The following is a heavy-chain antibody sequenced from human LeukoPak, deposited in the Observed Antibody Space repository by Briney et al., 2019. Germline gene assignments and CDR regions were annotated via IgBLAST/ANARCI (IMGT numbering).Heavy chain of an antibody. CDR1: GFTFSSFS. V-gene: IGHV3-20*04. D-gene: IGHD1-1*01. J-gene: IGHJ5*02. CDR3: ARGIDDGDNWFDP. Sequence: PGGSLRLSCAASGFTFSSFSMNWVRQAPGKGLEWVSGINWNGGSTGYVDSVKGRFTISRDNAKNSLYLQMNSLRAEDTALYYCARGIDDGDNWFDPWGQGTLVTVSS. CDR2: INWNGGST.